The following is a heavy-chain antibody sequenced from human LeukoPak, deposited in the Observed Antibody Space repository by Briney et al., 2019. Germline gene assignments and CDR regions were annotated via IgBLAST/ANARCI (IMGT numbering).Heavy chain of an antibody. CDR1: GGSISSSSYY. CDR3: ARRGRWLATYYFGY. D-gene: IGHD6-19*01. Sequence: SETLSLTCTVSGGSISSSSYYWGWIRQPPRKGLEWIGSTYYSGSTYYNPSLKSRVTISVDTSKNQFSLKLSSVTAADTAVYYCARRGRWLATYYFGYWGQGTLVTVSS. V-gene: IGHV4-39*01. J-gene: IGHJ4*02. CDR2: TYYSGST.